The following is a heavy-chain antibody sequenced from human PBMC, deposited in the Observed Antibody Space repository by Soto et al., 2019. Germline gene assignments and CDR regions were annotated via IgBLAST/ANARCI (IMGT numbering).Heavy chain of an antibody. V-gene: IGHV1-8*01. CDR2: MNPNSGDT. CDR1: GFTFTSYD. J-gene: IGHJ5*02. Sequence: ASVKVSCKASGFTFTSYDFNWVRQATGQGLEWLGWMNPNSGDTGYAQKFQGRVTMTRDTSISTAYMELSSLRSEDTAVYYCARGPPVWLAPWGQGTLVTVSS. CDR3: ARGPPVWLAP.